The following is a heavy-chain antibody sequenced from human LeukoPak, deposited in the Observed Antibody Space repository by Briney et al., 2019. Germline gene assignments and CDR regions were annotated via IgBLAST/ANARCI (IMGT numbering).Heavy chain of an antibody. Sequence: ASVKVSCKASGYTFTSYGISWVRQATGQGLEWMGWISAYNGNTNYAQKLQGRVTMTTDTSTSTAYMELRSLRSDDTAVYYCARRELYSSSSDAFDIWGQGTMVTVSS. CDR1: GYTFTSYG. D-gene: IGHD6-13*01. V-gene: IGHV1-18*01. CDR3: ARRELYSSSSDAFDI. CDR2: ISAYNGNT. J-gene: IGHJ3*02.